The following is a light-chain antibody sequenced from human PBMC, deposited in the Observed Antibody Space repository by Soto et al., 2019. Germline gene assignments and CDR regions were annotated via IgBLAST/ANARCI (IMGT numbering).Light chain of an antibody. CDR2: DAS. CDR1: QSVSRY. Sequence: EIVLTQSPATLSLSPGERATLSCRASQSVSRYLAWYQQKPGQAPRLLIYDASNRATGIPARFSGSGSGTDFTLTISSLAPEDFAVYYCHQRSNWPRTFGQGTKVEIK. V-gene: IGKV3-11*01. J-gene: IGKJ1*01. CDR3: HQRSNWPRT.